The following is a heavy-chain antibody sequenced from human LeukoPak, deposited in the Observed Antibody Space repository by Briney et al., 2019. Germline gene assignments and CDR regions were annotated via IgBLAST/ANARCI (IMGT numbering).Heavy chain of an antibody. CDR2: IYYSGST. CDR1: GGSISSGGYY. V-gene: IGHV4-31*03. CDR3: ARSSGSGSYYSRSEAYFDY. D-gene: IGHD3-10*01. Sequence: SETLSLTCTVSGGSISSGGYYWSWIRQHPGKGLEWIGYIYYSGSTYYNPSLKSRVTISVDTSKNQFSLKLSSVTAADTAVYYCARSSGSGSYYSRSEAYFDYWGQGTLVTVSS. J-gene: IGHJ4*02.